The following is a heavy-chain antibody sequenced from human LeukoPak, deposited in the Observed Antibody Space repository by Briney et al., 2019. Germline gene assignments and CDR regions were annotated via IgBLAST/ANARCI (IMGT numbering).Heavy chain of an antibody. Sequence: GGSLRLSCAASGFTVISNYMSWVRQAPGKGLEWVSVIYSGGSTYYAESVKGRFTISRDNSKNTLYLQRNSLRAEDTAVYYCARELRGSGWYVDYWGQGTLVTVSS. CDR1: GFTVISNY. J-gene: IGHJ4*02. D-gene: IGHD6-19*01. V-gene: IGHV3-53*01. CDR3: ARELRGSGWYVDY. CDR2: IYSGGST.